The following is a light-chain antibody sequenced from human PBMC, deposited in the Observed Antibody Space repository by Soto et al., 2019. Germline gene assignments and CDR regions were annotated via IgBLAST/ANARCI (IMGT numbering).Light chain of an antibody. CDR2: DDN. Sequence: QSVLTQPPSVSAAPGQKVTISCSGSSSNIGGNSVSWYQQLPGTAPKLLIYDDNKRPSGIPDRFSGSKSGTSATLGITGFQTGDEADYYCSSHTTSSALQVFGTGTKVTVL. CDR3: SSHTTSSALQV. CDR1: SSNIGGNS. J-gene: IGLJ1*01. V-gene: IGLV1-51*01.